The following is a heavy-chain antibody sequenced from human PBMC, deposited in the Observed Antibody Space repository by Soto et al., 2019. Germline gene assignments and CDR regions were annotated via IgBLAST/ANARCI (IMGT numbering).Heavy chain of an antibody. CDR2: ISYDGSNK. V-gene: IGHV3-30*18. J-gene: IGHJ4*02. Sequence: GGSLRLSCAASGFTFSSYGMHWVRQAPGKGLEWVAVISYDGSNKYYADSVKGRFTISRDNSKNTLYLQMNSLRAEDTAVYYCAKDPYCSGGSCYPGRFDYWGQGTLVTV. CDR3: AKDPYCSGGSCYPGRFDY. D-gene: IGHD2-15*01. CDR1: GFTFSSYG.